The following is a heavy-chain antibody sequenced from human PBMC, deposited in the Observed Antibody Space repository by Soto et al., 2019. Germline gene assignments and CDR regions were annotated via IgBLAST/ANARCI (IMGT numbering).Heavy chain of an antibody. CDR2: IYFDGITT. CDR3: ARGGAMGVDY. CDR1: GFTFNTHW. D-gene: IGHD1-26*01. J-gene: IGHJ4*02. V-gene: IGHV3-74*01. Sequence: GGSLRLSCTPSGFTFNTHWMHWVRQATGKGLVGVSRIYFDGITTSYADSVKGRLTDSRDNAKNTVYLHVNTLRDGDTAVYYCARGGAMGVDYWGQGTLVTVSS.